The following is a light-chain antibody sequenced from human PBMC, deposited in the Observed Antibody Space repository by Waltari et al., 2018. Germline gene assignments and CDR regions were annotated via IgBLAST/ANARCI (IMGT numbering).Light chain of an antibody. CDR1: QSVLYSSNNKNY. V-gene: IGKV4-1*01. CDR2: WAS. CDR3: QQYYSTPWT. J-gene: IGKJ1*01. Sequence: DIVMTQSPDSLAVSLGERATINFKSSQSVLYSSNNKNYLALYQQKPVQPPELTIYWASTRGSGVPDRFGGSGSGTDFTLTSSSLQAEDVAVYYCQQYYSTPWTFGQGTKVEIK.